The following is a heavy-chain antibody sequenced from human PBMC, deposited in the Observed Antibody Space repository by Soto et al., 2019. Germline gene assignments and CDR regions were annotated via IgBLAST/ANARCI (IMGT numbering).Heavy chain of an antibody. CDR1: GFTFSSYA. D-gene: IGHD2-15*01. CDR2: ISYDGSNK. Sequence: GSLRLSCAASGFTFSSYAMHWVRQAPGKGLEWVAVISYDGSNKYYADSVKGRFTISRDNSKNTLYLQMNSLRAEDTAVYYCKTGSAPMNWGQGTLVTAPQ. V-gene: IGHV3-30-3*01. CDR3: KTGSAPMN. J-gene: IGHJ4*02.